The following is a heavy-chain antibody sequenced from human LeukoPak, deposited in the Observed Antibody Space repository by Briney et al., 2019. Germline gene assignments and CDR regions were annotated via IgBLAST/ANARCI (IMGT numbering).Heavy chain of an antibody. D-gene: IGHD6-19*01. Sequence: PGGSLRLSCAASGFTFSSYAMHWVRQAPGKGLERVAVISYDGSNKYYVDSVKGRFTISRDNSKNTLYLQMNSLRAEDTAVYYCARDLSDRSRRTIIAVAGSRGYYFDYWGQGTLVTVSS. J-gene: IGHJ4*02. V-gene: IGHV3-30-3*01. CDR2: ISYDGSNK. CDR3: ARDLSDRSRRTIIAVAGSRGYYFDY. CDR1: GFTFSSYA.